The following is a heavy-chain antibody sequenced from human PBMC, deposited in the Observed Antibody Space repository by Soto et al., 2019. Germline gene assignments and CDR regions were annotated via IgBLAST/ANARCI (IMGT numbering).Heavy chain of an antibody. CDR2: IIPIFPTP. D-gene: IGHD3-3*02. Sequence: QVHLVQSGAEVKKPGSSVKVSCKASGGTFSISAFSWVRQAPGQGLEWMGGIIPIFPTPDYGQRFQGRVTVTADESAGTGYMELRGRRSEYTAVYFCARDKGRQQLGGNYYYITDIWGQGTTVTVSS. J-gene: IGHJ6*02. CDR1: GGTFSISA. V-gene: IGHV1-69*12. CDR3: ARDKGRQQLGGNYYYITDI.